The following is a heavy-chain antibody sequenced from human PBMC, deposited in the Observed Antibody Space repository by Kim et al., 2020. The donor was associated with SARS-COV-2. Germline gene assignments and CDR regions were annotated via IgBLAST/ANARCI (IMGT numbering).Heavy chain of an antibody. CDR2: IYYSGST. V-gene: IGHV4-31*03. CDR1: GGSISSGGYY. D-gene: IGHD7-27*01. Sequence: PSETLSLTCTVSGGSISSGGYYWSWIRQHPGKGLEWIGYIYYSGSTYYNPSLKSRVTISVDTSKNQFSLKLSSVTAADTAVYYCARDHLGAFNIWGQGTMVTVSS. J-gene: IGHJ3*02. CDR3: ARDHLGAFNI.